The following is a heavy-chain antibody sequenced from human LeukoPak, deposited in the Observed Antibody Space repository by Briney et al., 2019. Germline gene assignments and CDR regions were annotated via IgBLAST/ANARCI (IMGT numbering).Heavy chain of an antibody. V-gene: IGHV3-7*01. J-gene: IGHJ4*02. CDR1: GFTFSSYA. CDR3: ARGDYDYVWGSYRYPYFDY. D-gene: IGHD3-16*02. CDR2: IKQDGSEK. Sequence: PGASLRLSCAASGFTFSSYAMSWVRQAPGKGLEWVANIKQDGSEKYYVDSVKGRFTISRDNAKNSLYLQMNSLRAEDTAVYYCARGDYDYVWGSYRYPYFDYWGQGTLVTVSS.